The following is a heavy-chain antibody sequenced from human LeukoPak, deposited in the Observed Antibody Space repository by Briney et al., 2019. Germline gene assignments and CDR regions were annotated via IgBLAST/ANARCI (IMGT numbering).Heavy chain of an antibody. CDR1: GFTFDDYA. J-gene: IGHJ6*02. CDR2: ISWNSGNI. CDR3: AKQLPEHTRYGMDV. Sequence: PGMSLRLSCAASGFTFDDYAMHWVRQAPGKGLEWVSGISWNSGNIGYADSVKGRFTISRDNAKNSLYLQLNSLRAEDTALYYCAKQLPEHTRYGMDVWGQGTTVTVSS. D-gene: IGHD2-2*01. V-gene: IGHV3-9*01.